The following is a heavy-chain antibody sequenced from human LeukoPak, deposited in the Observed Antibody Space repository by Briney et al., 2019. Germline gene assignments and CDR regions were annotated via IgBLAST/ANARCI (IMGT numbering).Heavy chain of an antibody. J-gene: IGHJ4*02. Sequence: SETLSLTCTVSGGSISSYYWSWIRQPPGKGLEWIGYIYTSGSTNYNPSLKSRVTISVDTSKNQFSLKLSSVTAADTAVYYCARSYSSGFDYWGQGTLVTVSS. D-gene: IGHD6-19*01. CDR1: GGSISSYY. CDR3: ARSYSSGFDY. V-gene: IGHV4-4*09. CDR2: IYTSGST.